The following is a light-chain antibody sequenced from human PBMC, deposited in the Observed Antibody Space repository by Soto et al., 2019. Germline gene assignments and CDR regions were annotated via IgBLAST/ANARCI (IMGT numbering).Light chain of an antibody. J-gene: IGKJ4*01. V-gene: IGKV3-20*01. CDR2: GAS. CDR1: QSVSSSY. Sequence: EVVLTQSPGTLSLCPGERATLSCRASQSVSSSYLAWYRQKPGQAPRLLIYGASSRATGIPDRFSGSGSGTDFTLTISRLEPEDFALYYCQQYGSSPLTFGGGTKVEIK. CDR3: QQYGSSPLT.